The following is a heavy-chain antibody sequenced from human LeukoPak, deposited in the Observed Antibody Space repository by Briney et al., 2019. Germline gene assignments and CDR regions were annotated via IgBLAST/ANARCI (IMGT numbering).Heavy chain of an antibody. CDR1: GFTFSSYS. CDR3: ARDQGSYGSGSYLDY. CDR2: IRSSSSYI. J-gene: IGHJ4*02. V-gene: IGHV3-21*01. D-gene: IGHD3-10*01. Sequence: GGSLRLSCAASGFTFSSYSMNWVRQAPGKGLEWVSSIRSSSSYIYYADSVKGRFTISRDNAKNSLYLQMNSLRAEDTAVYYCARDQGSYGSGSYLDYWGQGTLVTVSS.